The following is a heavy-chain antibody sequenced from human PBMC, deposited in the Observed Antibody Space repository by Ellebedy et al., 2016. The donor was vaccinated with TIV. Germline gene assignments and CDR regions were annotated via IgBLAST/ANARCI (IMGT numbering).Heavy chain of an antibody. Sequence: SETLSLTCTVSGGSLSSSSYYWGWVRQPPEKGLEWIGSIYYSGSTYYNPSLKSRVTISVDTSKNQFSLRLTSVTAADTAVYYCARWFGELLYVRWFDPWGQGTLVTVSS. CDR2: IYYSGST. D-gene: IGHD3-10*01. CDR3: ARWFGELLYVRWFDP. V-gene: IGHV4-39*01. J-gene: IGHJ5*02. CDR1: GGSLSSSSYY.